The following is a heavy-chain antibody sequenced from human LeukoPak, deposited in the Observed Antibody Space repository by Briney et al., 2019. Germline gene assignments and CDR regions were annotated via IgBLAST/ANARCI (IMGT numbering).Heavy chain of an antibody. CDR3: ARDLSGSSPPNWFDP. Sequence: GASVEVSCKASGYTFTSYGISWVRQAPGQGLERMGWISAYNGNTNYAQKLQGRVTMTTDTSTSTAYMELRSLRSDDTAVYYCARDLSGSSPPNWFDPWGQGTLVTVSS. J-gene: IGHJ5*02. CDR1: GYTFTSYG. D-gene: IGHD6-13*01. V-gene: IGHV1-18*01. CDR2: ISAYNGNT.